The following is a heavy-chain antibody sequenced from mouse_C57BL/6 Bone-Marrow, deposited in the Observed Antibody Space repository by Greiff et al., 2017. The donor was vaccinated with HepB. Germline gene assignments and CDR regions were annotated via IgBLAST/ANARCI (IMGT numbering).Heavy chain of an antibody. D-gene: IGHD2-4*01. Sequence: QVHVKQPGAELVKPGASVKLSCKASGYTFTSYWMHWVKQRPGRGLEWIGRIDPNSGGTKYNEKFKSKATLTVDKPSSTAYMQLSSLTSEDSAVYYCARWRMITTDYYAMDYWGQGTSVTVSS. CDR1: GYTFTSYW. J-gene: IGHJ4*01. V-gene: IGHV1-72*01. CDR3: ARWRMITTDYYAMDY. CDR2: IDPNSGGT.